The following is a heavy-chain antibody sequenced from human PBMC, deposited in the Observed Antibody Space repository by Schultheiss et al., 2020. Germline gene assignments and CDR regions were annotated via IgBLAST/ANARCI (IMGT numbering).Heavy chain of an antibody. CDR3: ARAHPYYYGIDV. CDR1: GFTFSDYD. CDR2: ITSSSSYT. Sequence: GGSVRLSCAASGFTFSDYDMHWIRQAPGKGLEWVAYITSSSSYTNYADSVKGRFTISRDNAKNSLFLQMNSLRAEDTAVYYCARAHPYYYGIDVWGQGTTVTV. J-gene: IGHJ6*02. V-gene: IGHV3-11*05.